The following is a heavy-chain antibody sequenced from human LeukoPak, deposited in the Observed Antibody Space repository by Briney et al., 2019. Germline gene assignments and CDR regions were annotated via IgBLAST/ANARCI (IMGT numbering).Heavy chain of an antibody. CDR3: ARHAWIQLWEPVDY. J-gene: IGHJ4*02. Sequence: PSETLSLTCAVSGGSISSSSYYWGWIRQPPGKGLEWIGSIYYSGSTYYNPSLKSRVTISVDTSKNQFSLKLSSVTAADTAVYYCARHAWIQLWEPVDYWGQGTLVTVSS. D-gene: IGHD5-18*01. CDR1: GGSISSSSYY. CDR2: IYYSGST. V-gene: IGHV4-39*01.